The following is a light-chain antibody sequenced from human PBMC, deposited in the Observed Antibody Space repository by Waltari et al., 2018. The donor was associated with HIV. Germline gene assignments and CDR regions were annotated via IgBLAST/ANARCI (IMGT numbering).Light chain of an antibody. Sequence: DIQMTQSPSTLSASVGDRVTITCRARQSISSWLAWYQQKPGKAPKLLIYKASTLESGVPSRFSGSGSGTEFTLTISSLQPDDFATYYCQQYNRYSTFGQGTKVEIK. J-gene: IGKJ1*01. CDR1: QSISSW. V-gene: IGKV1-5*03. CDR3: QQYNRYST. CDR2: KAS.